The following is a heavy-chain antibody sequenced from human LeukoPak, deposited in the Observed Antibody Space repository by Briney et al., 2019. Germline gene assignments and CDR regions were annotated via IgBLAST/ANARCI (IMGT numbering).Heavy chain of an antibody. Sequence: PSETLSLTCTVSGGSISSGDYYWSWIRQPPGKGLEWIGYIYYSGSTYYNPSLKSRVTISVDTSKNQFSLKLSSVTAADTAVYYCARDYGGNPDSSYFDYWGPGTLVTVSS. CDR3: ARDYGGNPDSSYFDY. V-gene: IGHV4-30-4*08. J-gene: IGHJ4*02. CDR1: GGSISSGDYY. D-gene: IGHD4-23*01. CDR2: IYYSGST.